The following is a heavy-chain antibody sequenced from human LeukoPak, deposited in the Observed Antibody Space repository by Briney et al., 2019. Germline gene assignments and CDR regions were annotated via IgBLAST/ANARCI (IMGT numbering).Heavy chain of an antibody. CDR1: GFTFSGSA. CDR2: IRSKANSYAT. J-gene: IGHJ5*02. Sequence: AGGSLRLSCAASGFTFSGSAMHWVRQASGKGLEWVGRIRSKANSYATAYAVSAKSRFTVSRDDSKITAYLQMNSLISEDTAVYYCTRLSRGSWFDPWGQGTLVTVSS. D-gene: IGHD1-26*01. V-gene: IGHV3-73*01. CDR3: TRLSRGSWFDP.